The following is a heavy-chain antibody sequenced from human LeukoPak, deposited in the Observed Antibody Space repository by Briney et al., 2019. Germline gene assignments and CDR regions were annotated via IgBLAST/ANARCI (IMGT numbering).Heavy chain of an antibody. CDR2: INPDSGGT. CDR3: ATSSYDTPGAFDY. D-gene: IGHD3-22*01. J-gene: IGHJ4*02. Sequence: ASVKVSCRASGYTFTGYYMSWVRQAPGQGLEWMGWINPDSGGTHYAQNFQGWVTMTRDTSISTAYMELSRLRSDDTAVYYCATSSYDTPGAFDYWGQGTLVTVSS. V-gene: IGHV1-2*04. CDR1: GYTFTGYY.